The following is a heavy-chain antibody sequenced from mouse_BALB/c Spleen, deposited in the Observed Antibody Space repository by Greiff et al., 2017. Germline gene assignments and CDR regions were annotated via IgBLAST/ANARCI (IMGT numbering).Heavy chain of an antibody. V-gene: IGHV2-6-5*01. CDR1: GFSLTDYG. CDR2: IWGGGST. Sequence: VQLQQSGPGLVAPSQSLSITCTVSGFSLTDYGVSWIRQPPGKGLEWLGVIWGGGSTYYNSALKSRLSISKDNSKSQVFLKMNSLQTDDTAMYYCAKHERGYLPYYAMDYWGQGTSVTVSS. J-gene: IGHJ4*01. CDR3: AKHERGYLPYYAMDY. D-gene: IGHD2-1*01.